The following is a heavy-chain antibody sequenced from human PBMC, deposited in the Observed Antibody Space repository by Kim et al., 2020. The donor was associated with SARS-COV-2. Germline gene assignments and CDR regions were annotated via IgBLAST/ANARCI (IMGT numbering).Heavy chain of an antibody. CDR2: INSDGSTT. CDR1: GFTFSSHW. CDR3: ARRQFTSGSYYFDY. J-gene: IGHJ4*02. V-gene: IGHV3-74*01. D-gene: IGHD5-12*01. Sequence: GGSLRLSCAASGFTFSSHWMHWVRQAPGKGLVWVSRINSDGSTTSYADSVKGRFTISRDNAKNTLYLQMNSLRAEDTAVYYCARRQFTSGSYYFDYWGQGTLVTVSS.